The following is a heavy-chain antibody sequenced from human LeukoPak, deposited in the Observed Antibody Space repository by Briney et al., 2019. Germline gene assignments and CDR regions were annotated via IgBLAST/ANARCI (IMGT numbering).Heavy chain of an antibody. CDR3: ASVVVGYYPPVEAFDI. J-gene: IGHJ3*02. Sequence: GGSLRLSCAASGFAFSSCWMQWVRQAPGKGLVWVSRINRDGTSTNYADSVRGRFTISRDNAKNTLYLQMSSLSDENTAVYYCASVVVGYYPPVEAFDIWGQGTMVTVSS. V-gene: IGHV3-74*01. CDR1: GFAFSSCW. CDR2: INRDGTST. D-gene: IGHD3-10*01.